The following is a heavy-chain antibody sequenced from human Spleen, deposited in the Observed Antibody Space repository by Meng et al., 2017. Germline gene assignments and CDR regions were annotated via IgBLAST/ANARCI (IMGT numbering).Heavy chain of an antibody. CDR2: ISASNDNT. CDR3: ARDLAVTKTDYFDY. V-gene: IGHV1-18*01. Sequence: ASVKVSCKASGYSFTNYGITWVRQAPGQGLEWMGWISASNDNTNYAQKLQGRVTMTTDTSTSTAYMELRSLRSDDTAVYYCARDLAVTKTDYFDYWGQGTLVTVSS. J-gene: IGHJ4*02. CDR1: GYSFTNYG. D-gene: IGHD4-17*01.